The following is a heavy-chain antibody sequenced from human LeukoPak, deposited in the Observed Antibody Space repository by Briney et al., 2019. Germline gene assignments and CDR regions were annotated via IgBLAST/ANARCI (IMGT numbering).Heavy chain of an antibody. V-gene: IGHV3-30*03. D-gene: IGHD3-22*01. CDR2: IDFDGRNE. Sequence: PGGSLRLSCAASGFSFNIYGMNWVRQAPGKGLEWVALIDFDGRNENSADSVKGRFTISRDNSRNTLYLQMNSLRAEDTAVYYCARALSTDHSHSGGYSAAYDIWGQGTMVTVSS. CDR3: ARALSTDHSHSGGYSAAYDI. J-gene: IGHJ3*02. CDR1: GFSFNIYG.